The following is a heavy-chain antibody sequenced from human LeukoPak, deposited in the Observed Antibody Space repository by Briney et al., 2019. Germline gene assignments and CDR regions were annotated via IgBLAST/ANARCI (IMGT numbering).Heavy chain of an antibody. CDR1: GFTFSRYA. V-gene: IGHV3-30*04. CDR3: ARALYCSSTSCYGFDY. D-gene: IGHD2-2*01. Sequence: GGSLRLSCAASGFTFSRYALHWVRQAPGKGLEWVAVISYDGSNKYYADSVKGRFTISRDNSKNTLYLQMNSLRAEDMAVYYCARALYCSSTSCYGFDYWGQGTLVTVSS. J-gene: IGHJ4*02. CDR2: ISYDGSNK.